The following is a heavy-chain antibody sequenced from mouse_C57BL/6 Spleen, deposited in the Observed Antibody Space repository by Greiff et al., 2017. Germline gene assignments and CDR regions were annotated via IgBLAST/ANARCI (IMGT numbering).Heavy chain of an antibody. CDR2: ISSGGSYT. V-gene: IGHV5-6*01. Sequence: EVMLVESGGDLVKPGGSLKLSCAASGFTFSSYGMSWVRQTPDKRLEWVATISSGGSYTYYPDSVKGRFTISRDNAKNTLYLQMSSLKSEDTAMYYCARQAGYDGLRGGYFDVWGTGTTVTVSS. CDR3: ARQAGYDGLRGGYFDV. J-gene: IGHJ1*03. D-gene: IGHD2-3*01. CDR1: GFTFSSYG.